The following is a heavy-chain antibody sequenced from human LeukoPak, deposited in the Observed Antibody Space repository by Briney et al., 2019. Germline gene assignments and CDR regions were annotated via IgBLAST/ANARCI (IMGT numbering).Heavy chain of an antibody. Sequence: GGSLRLSCAASGFTFSSYAMSWVRQAPGKGLEWVSAISGSGGSTYYADSVKGRFTISRDNSKNTLYLQMNSLRAEDTAVYYCALSGLLYDSSGNDAFDIWGKGTMVTVSS. CDR1: GFTFSSYA. J-gene: IGHJ3*02. D-gene: IGHD3-22*01. V-gene: IGHV3-23*01. CDR2: ISGSGGST. CDR3: ALSGLLYDSSGNDAFDI.